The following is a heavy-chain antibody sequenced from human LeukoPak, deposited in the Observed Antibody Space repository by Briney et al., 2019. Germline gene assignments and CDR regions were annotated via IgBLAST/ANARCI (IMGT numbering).Heavy chain of an antibody. CDR2: ISSNGGST. Sequence: GGSLRLSCSASGFTFSSYAMHWVRQAPGKGLEYVSAISSNGGSTYYADLVKGRFTISRDDSKNTLYLQMSSLRAEDTSVYYCVRGLVFGGYSYGDVYWGQGTLVTVSS. CDR3: VRGLVFGGYSYGDVY. J-gene: IGHJ4*02. CDR1: GFTFSSYA. V-gene: IGHV3-64D*09. D-gene: IGHD5-18*01.